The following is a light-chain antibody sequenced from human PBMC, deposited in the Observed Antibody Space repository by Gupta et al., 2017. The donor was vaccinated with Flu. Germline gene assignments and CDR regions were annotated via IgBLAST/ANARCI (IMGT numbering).Light chain of an antibody. Sequence: PATARGSPPRKATLAVVSSRIIYGGLPWSQQKPGQIPRLLMSGAVTRAPALPPRFSGSGSETEFTLTIDSLQAEDSAVYYCQHYYNWPYNFGQGTKVEIK. CDR2: GAV. CDR3: QHYYNWPYN. V-gene: IGKV3-15*01. J-gene: IGKJ2*01. CDR1: RIIYGG.